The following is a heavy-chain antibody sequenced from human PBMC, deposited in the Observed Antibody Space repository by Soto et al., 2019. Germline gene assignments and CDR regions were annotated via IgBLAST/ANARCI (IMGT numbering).Heavy chain of an antibody. Sequence: QVQLVQSGGEVKKPGASVKVSCKTSGYTFTSYGISWVRQAPGQGLEWMGWISGYNGNTDYARRVQSRVTMTTDTSTSTAFMELRSLRVDDTAVYYCARGSRTRGYSYDSWGQGTLVTVSS. J-gene: IGHJ4*02. CDR2: ISGYNGNT. V-gene: IGHV1-18*01. CDR3: ARGSRTRGYSYDS. CDR1: GYTFTSYG. D-gene: IGHD5-18*01.